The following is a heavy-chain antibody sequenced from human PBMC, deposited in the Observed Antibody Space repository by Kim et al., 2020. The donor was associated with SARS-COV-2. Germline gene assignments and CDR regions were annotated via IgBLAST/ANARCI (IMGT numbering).Heavy chain of an antibody. Sequence: NPALKERVTISVDTSKNQFSRKLSSVPAADTAVYFCARRPVTTTGGAFDIWGQGTMVTVSS. CDR3: ARRPVTTTGGAFDI. V-gene: IGHV4-39*01. D-gene: IGHD4-17*01. J-gene: IGHJ3*02.